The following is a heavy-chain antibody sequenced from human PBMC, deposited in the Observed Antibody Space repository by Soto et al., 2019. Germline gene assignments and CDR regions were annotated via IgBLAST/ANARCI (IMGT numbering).Heavy chain of an antibody. CDR1: GFKFDDYM. Sequence: LRLSCEASGFKFDDYMMHWVRQAPGKGLEWISLISWDGGSIDYADSIKGRFTVSRDNSKTSLYLHMHSLTSDDTAFYFCAKEGNGGSSLDSWGQGTLVTVSS. V-gene: IGHV3-43*01. CDR3: AKEGNGGSSLDS. CDR2: ISWDGGSI. J-gene: IGHJ5*01. D-gene: IGHD2-15*01.